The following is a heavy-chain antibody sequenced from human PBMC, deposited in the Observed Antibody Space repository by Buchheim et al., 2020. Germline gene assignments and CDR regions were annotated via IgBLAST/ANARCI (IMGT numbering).Heavy chain of an antibody. V-gene: IGHV3-30*03. D-gene: IGHD4-17*01. Sequence: VQLVESGGGVVQPGRSLRLSCAASGFTFSSYGMHWVRQAPGKGLEWVALISFDGDNKNYADSVKGRFTISRDNSKNTLFLELNSLRAEDTAVYYCASPAGYAYGDSSLDSWGQGTL. CDR1: GFTFSSYG. J-gene: IGHJ4*02. CDR3: ASPAGYAYGDSSLDS. CDR2: ISFDGDNK.